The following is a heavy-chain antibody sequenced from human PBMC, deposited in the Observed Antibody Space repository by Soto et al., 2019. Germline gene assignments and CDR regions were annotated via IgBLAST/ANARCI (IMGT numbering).Heavy chain of an antibody. Sequence: GGSLRLSCAASGFTFDNYWMTWVRQAPGKGLEWVAHIKQDGGETYYVDSVKGRFTISRDNAKTSLYLQMNSLRAADTSVYFCTRGSNGSENWPPHFLSDMDVLGPGATVNVFS. V-gene: IGHV3-7*01. D-gene: IGHD6-19*01. J-gene: IGHJ6*02. CDR3: TRGSNGSENWPPHFLSDMDV. CDR1: GFTFDNYW. CDR2: IKQDGGET.